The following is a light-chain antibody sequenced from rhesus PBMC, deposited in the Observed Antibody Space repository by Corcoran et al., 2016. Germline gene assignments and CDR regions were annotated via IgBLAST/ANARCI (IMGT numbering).Light chain of an antibody. CDR1: QGISSY. CDR3: QQGNSNPPT. V-gene: IGKV1-32*02. J-gene: IGKJ1*01. CDR2: YAN. Sequence: DIQMSQSPSSLSASVGDRVTITCRASQGISSYLNWYQQKPGKAPTLQIYYANTLASGVPSRFSGSGSGTEFTLAISSLQPEDFATYYCQQGNSNPPTFGQGTKVEIK.